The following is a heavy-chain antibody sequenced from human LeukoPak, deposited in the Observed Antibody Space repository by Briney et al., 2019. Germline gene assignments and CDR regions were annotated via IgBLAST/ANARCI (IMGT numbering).Heavy chain of an antibody. CDR3: ARDWRMDV. CDR2: ISSNGGST. J-gene: IGHJ6*02. V-gene: IGHV3-64*01. CDR1: GFTFSYYA. Sequence: GGSLRLSCAASGFTFSYYAMYWVRQAPGEGLEYVSAISSNGGSTHYANSVKGRFTISRDNSNNTLYLQMGSLRGEDMAVYYCARDWRMDVWGQGTTVTVSS.